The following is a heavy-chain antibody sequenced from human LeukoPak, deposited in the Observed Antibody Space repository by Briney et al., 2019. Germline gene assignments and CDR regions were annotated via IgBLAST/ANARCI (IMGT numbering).Heavy chain of an antibody. CDR2: IYSSGNT. Sequence: SETLSLTCTVSGGSNSSYYWSWIRQPPGKGLEWIGYIYSSGNTNYNPSLKSRLTISVDTSKNQFSLKLSSVTAADTAVYYCARESRRDGYKFDYWGQGTLVTVSS. J-gene: IGHJ4*02. CDR1: GGSNSSYY. V-gene: IGHV4-59*01. D-gene: IGHD5-24*01. CDR3: ARESRRDGYKFDY.